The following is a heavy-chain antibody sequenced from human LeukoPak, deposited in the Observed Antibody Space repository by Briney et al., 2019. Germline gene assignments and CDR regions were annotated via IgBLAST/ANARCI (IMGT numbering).Heavy chain of an antibody. CDR3: ARSHRVVVPAAMDY. CDR1: GGTLSSYA. CDR2: IIPIFGTA. J-gene: IGHJ4*02. V-gene: IGHV1-69*01. Sequence: ASVKVSCKASGGTLSSYAISWVRQAPGQGLEWMGGIIPIFGTANYAQKFQGRVTITADESTSTAYMELSSLRSEDTAVYYCARSHRVVVPAAMDYWGQGTLVTVSS. D-gene: IGHD2-2*01.